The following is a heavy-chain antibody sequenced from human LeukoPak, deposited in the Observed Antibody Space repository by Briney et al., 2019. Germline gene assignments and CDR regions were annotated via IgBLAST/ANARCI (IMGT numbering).Heavy chain of an antibody. D-gene: IGHD6-6*01. CDR2: ISGSGTNT. CDR1: GFTFSSYG. V-gene: IGHV3-23*01. Sequence: GGSLRLSCAASGFTFSSYGMSWVRQAPGKGLEWVSAISGSGTNTYYADSVKGRFTISRDNSKNTLYLQMNSLRAEDTAVYYCAKDGGAIAARPMDYWGQGTLVTVSS. J-gene: IGHJ4*02. CDR3: AKDGGAIAARPMDY.